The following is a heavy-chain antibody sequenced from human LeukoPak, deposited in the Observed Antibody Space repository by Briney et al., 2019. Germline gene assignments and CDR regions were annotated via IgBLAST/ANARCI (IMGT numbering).Heavy chain of an antibody. CDR3: ARLHVEMATIYYFDY. Sequence: SETLSLTCAVSGGSISTYYWNWIRQPPGKGLEWIGYIYYSGSTNYNPSLKSRVTISVDTSKNQFSLKLSSVTAADTAVYYCARLHVEMATIYYFDYWGQGTLVTVSS. V-gene: IGHV4-59*01. CDR1: GGSISTYY. D-gene: IGHD5-24*01. J-gene: IGHJ4*02. CDR2: IYYSGST.